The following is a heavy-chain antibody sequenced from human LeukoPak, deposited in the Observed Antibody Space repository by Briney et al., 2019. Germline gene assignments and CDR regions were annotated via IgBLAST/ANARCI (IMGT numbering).Heavy chain of an antibody. V-gene: IGHV4-34*01. J-gene: IGHJ4*02. CDR3: ARDEYSYGSRTHPYFFDY. CDR2: IYYSGST. D-gene: IGHD5-18*01. Sequence: SETLSLTCAVYGGSFSAYYWGWIRQPPGKGLEWIGSIYYSGSTYYNPSLKSRVTISLDTSKNQFSLKLSSVTAADTALYYCARDEYSYGSRTHPYFFDYWGQGTLVTVSS. CDR1: GGSFSAYY.